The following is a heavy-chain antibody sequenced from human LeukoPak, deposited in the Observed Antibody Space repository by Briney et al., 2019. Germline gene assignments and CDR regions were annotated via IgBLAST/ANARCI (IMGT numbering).Heavy chain of an antibody. CDR2: IYSSGST. V-gene: IGHV4-4*07. Sequence: SETLSLTCTVSGGSISSYYWSWIQQPAGKGLEWIGRIYSSGSTNYNPSLKSRVTMSVDTPKNQFSLKLSSVTAADTAVYYCARGQYHLLYWYFDLWGRGTLVTVSS. CDR3: ARGQYHLLYWYFDL. CDR1: GGSISSYY. J-gene: IGHJ2*01. D-gene: IGHD2-2*01.